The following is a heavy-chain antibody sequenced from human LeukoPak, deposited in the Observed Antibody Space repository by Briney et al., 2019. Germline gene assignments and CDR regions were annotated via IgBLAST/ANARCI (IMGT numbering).Heavy chain of an antibody. CDR3: ARQRMGLCSGGNCYLDY. J-gene: IGHJ4*02. V-gene: IGHV5-51*01. D-gene: IGHD2-15*01. CDR1: GYSFTNYW. Sequence: GESLKISCEGSGYSFTNYWIAWVRQMPGKGLEWMAIIYPGDSYTSYSPSFQGQVTISADKSTSTAYLQWSSLKASDTAIYYCARQRMGLCSGGNCYLDYWGQGTLVTVSS. CDR2: IYPGDSYT.